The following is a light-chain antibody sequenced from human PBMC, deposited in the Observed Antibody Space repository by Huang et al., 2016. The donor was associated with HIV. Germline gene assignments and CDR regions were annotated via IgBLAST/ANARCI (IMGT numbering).Light chain of an antibody. V-gene: IGKV1-5*03. Sequence: DIQMTQSPSTLSASVGDKVTITCRASHDIVTWLAWYQQKPGKAPRLLIYKTSTLESGVPSRFSGSGSGTQFTLTIGSLQPDDFATCYPRTFGQGTKVEIK. J-gene: IGKJ1*01. CDR3: RT. CDR2: KTS. CDR1: HDIVTW.